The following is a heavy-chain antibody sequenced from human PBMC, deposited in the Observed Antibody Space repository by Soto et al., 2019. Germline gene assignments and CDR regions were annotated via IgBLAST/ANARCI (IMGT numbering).Heavy chain of an antibody. V-gene: IGHV3-74*03. D-gene: IGHD6-19*01. Sequence: QPGGSLRLSCAASGFIFSDYWMHWVRQVPGKGLVWVSRINNDGTSTKYADSLKGRFTISRDNAKKMLYLQMSGLRADDTAVYYCARPAVAGANWFDPWGQGTLVTVSS. CDR2: INNDGTST. CDR1: GFIFSDYW. J-gene: IGHJ5*02. CDR3: ARPAVAGANWFDP.